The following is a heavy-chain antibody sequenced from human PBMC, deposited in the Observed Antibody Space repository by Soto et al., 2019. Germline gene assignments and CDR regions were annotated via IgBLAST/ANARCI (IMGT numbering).Heavy chain of an antibody. Sequence: ETLSLTCTVSGGSISSSSYYWGWIRQPPGKGLEWIGSIYYSGSTYYNPSLKSRVTISVDTSKNQFSLKLSSVTAADTAVYYCARRQAITISEYWFDPWGQGTLVTVSS. D-gene: IGHD3-3*01. CDR1: GGSISSSSYY. CDR2: IYYSGST. V-gene: IGHV4-39*01. J-gene: IGHJ5*02. CDR3: ARRQAITISEYWFDP.